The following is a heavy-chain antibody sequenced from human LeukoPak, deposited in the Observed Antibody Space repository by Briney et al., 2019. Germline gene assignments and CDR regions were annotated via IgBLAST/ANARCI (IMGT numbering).Heavy chain of an antibody. CDR2: SNSDGSST. J-gene: IGHJ4*02. CDR3: AREYYGVFDY. V-gene: IGHV3-74*01. Sequence: GGSLRLSCAASGFTFSSYWMHWVRQAPGKGLVWVSRSNSDGSSTAYADSVKGRFTISRDNAKNTLYLQMNSLRAEDTAEYYCAREYYGVFDYWGQGTLVTVSS. CDR1: GFTFSSYW. D-gene: IGHD3-10*01.